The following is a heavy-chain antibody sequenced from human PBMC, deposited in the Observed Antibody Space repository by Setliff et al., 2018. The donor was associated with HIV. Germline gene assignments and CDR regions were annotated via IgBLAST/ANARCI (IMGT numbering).Heavy chain of an antibody. CDR1: GGSIDSGNYD. Sequence: SETLSLTCTVSGGSIDSGNYDWNWVRQPGGKGLEWIGRIYTRGSTKYSPTFESRVTMSLDTSKNQFSLNLRSVTAADTAVYYCVRERDDLTGYYQDYWGQGTLVTVSS. V-gene: IGHV4-61*02. CDR2: IYTRGST. D-gene: IGHD3-9*01. J-gene: IGHJ4*02. CDR3: VRERDDLTGYYQDY.